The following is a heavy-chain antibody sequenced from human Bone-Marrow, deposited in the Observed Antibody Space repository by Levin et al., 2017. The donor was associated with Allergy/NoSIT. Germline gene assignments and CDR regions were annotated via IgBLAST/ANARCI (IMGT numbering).Heavy chain of an antibody. CDR3: AIQRRASSWFDH. J-gene: IGHJ5*02. Sequence: SETLSLTCTVSGGSMNSYFWTWIRRPPGKGLEWIGHILDTGTTIYNPSLKSRVTISVDTSKNQFSLTLASVTAADTAVYYCAIQRRASSWFDHWGQGILVTVAS. CDR2: ILDTGTT. D-gene: IGHD3-16*02. CDR1: GGSMNSYF. V-gene: IGHV4-59*01.